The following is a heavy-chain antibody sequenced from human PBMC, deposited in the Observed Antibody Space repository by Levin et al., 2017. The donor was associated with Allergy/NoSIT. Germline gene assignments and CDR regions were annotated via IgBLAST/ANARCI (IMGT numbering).Heavy chain of an antibody. Sequence: GESLKISCKASGYTFTSYGISWVRQAPGQGLEWMGWISAYNGNTNYAQKLQGRVTMTTDTSTSTAYMELRSLRSDDTAVYYCARAGGWPDDYGDPGGYWGQGTLVTVSS. CDR2: ISAYNGNT. V-gene: IGHV1-18*01. J-gene: IGHJ4*02. D-gene: IGHD4-17*01. CDR1: GYTFTSYG. CDR3: ARAGGWPDDYGDPGGY.